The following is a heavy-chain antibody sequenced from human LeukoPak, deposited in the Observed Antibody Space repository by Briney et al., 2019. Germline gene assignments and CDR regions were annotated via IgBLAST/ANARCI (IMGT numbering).Heavy chain of an antibody. Sequence: SETLSLTCTVSGGSISSSSFYWGWIRQPPGKGLEWIGSIFSGGSTYYNPSLKSRVTISVDTSKNQFSLKLSSVTAADTAVYYCARDWLGYYDSSGYNWFDPWGQGTLVTVSS. CDR2: IFSGGST. V-gene: IGHV4-39*07. J-gene: IGHJ5*02. CDR3: ARDWLGYYDSSGYNWFDP. D-gene: IGHD3-22*01. CDR1: GGSISSSSFY.